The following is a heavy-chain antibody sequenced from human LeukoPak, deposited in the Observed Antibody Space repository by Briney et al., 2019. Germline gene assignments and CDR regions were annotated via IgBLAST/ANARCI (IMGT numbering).Heavy chain of an antibody. CDR2: IYYSGST. Sequence: SETLSLTCTVSGGSISSYYWSWIRQPPPKGLEWIGYIYYSGSTNYNPSLNIRVTISVDTSKNQFSLKLSSVTAADRAVYYCAGEYQLGVYNWFDPWGQGTLVTVSS. CDR3: AGEYQLGVYNWFDP. D-gene: IGHD2-2*01. V-gene: IGHV4-59*01. J-gene: IGHJ5*02. CDR1: GGSISSYY.